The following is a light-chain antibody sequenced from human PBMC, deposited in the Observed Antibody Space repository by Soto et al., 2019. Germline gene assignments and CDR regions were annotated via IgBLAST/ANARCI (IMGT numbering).Light chain of an antibody. Sequence: QSVLTQPPSASGSPGQSVTISCTGTSSDVGGYNYVSWYQQHPGKAPKLMIYEVSKRPSGVPDRFSGSKSGNTASLTVSGLQAEDEADYYCCSYAGSNTPLVFGGGTKLTVL. V-gene: IGLV2-8*01. CDR1: SSDVGGYNY. CDR3: CSYAGSNTPLV. CDR2: EVS. J-gene: IGLJ3*02.